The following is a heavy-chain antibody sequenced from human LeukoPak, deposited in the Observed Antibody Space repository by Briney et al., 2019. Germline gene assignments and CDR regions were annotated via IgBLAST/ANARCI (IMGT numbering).Heavy chain of an antibody. CDR1: GFTVCSNN. D-gene: IGHD1-7*01. J-gene: IGHJ6*02. CDR3: AREELAPNYYGMDV. CDR2: IYSGGST. Sequence: GGSLRLSCAASGFTVCSNNIRCVRQAPGKGLERVSVIYSGGSTYYADPAKRRFTISRDTSENSLYLQMNGLRAEETAVYYCAREELAPNYYGMDVWGQGTTVTVSS. V-gene: IGHV3-66*01.